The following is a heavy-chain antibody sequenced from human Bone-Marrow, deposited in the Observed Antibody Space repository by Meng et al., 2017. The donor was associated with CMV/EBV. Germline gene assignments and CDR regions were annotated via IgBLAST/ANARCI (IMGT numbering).Heavy chain of an antibody. V-gene: IGHV3-23*01. CDR2: IRGGGRT. Sequence: ASGFTFSNYATNWVRLAPGKGLEWVSLIRGGGRTYYADSVKGRFTVSRDNSKNTLYLQMNSLRAEDTAVYYCSKAKSDSSYGDLSDYWGQGTLVTVSS. J-gene: IGHJ4*02. CDR3: SKAKSDSSYGDLSDY. D-gene: IGHD4-17*01. CDR1: GFTFSNYA.